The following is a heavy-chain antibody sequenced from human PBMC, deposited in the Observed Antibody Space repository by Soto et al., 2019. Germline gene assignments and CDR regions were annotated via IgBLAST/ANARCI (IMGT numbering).Heavy chain of an antibody. Sequence: KPSETLSLTCTVSGGSISSYYWSWIRQPAGKGLEWIGRIYTSGSTNYNPSLKSRVTMSVDTSKNQFSLKLSSVTAADTAVYYCARLQDATRDNYWRYGGNSGWFDPWGQGTLVTVSS. V-gene: IGHV4-4*07. D-gene: IGHD2-21*02. J-gene: IGHJ5*02. CDR1: GGSISSYY. CDR2: IYTSGST. CDR3: ARLQDATRDNYWRYGGNSGWFDP.